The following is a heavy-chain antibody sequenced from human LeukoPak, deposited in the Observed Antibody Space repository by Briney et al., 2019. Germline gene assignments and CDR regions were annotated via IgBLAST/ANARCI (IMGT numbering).Heavy chain of an antibody. V-gene: IGHV1-18*01. CDR3: ARGDYDILTGDQPSFGY. D-gene: IGHD3-9*01. Sequence: ASVKVSCKASGYTFTSYGISWVRQAPGQGLEWMGWISAYNGNTNYAQKLQGRVTMTTDTSTSTAYMELRSLRSDDTAVYYCARGDYDILTGDQPSFGYWGQGTLVTVSS. CDR2: ISAYNGNT. J-gene: IGHJ4*02. CDR1: GYTFTSYG.